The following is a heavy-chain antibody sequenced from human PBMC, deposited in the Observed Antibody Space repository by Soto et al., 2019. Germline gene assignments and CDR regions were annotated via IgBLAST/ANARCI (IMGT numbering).Heavy chain of an antibody. CDR2: IIPIFGTA. V-gene: IGHV1-69*06. Sequence: SVKVSCKASGGTFSSYAISWVRQAPGQGPEWMGGIIPIFGTANYAQNVQGRVAITADKSTRTAYMELSSLRSEDTAVYYCARYLSRGWYGWNYYYGMDVWGQGTTVTVSS. J-gene: IGHJ6*02. D-gene: IGHD6-19*01. CDR3: ARYLSRGWYGWNYYYGMDV. CDR1: GGTFSSYA.